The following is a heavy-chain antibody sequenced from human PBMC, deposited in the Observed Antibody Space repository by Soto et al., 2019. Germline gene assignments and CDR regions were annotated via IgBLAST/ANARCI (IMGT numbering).Heavy chain of an antibody. D-gene: IGHD3-16*01. CDR3: ARVPSPFDFYYAMDV. CDR2: IFSSGTT. CDR1: GDPISNFY. V-gene: IGHV4-4*09. Sequence: SETLSLTCSVSGDPISNFYWSWIRQTPGKGLEWIGYIFSSGTTYYNPSLKSRLTMSLDTSQNQFSLKLNSVTAADTAVYFCARVPSPFDFYYAMDVWGQGTTVTVSS. J-gene: IGHJ6*02.